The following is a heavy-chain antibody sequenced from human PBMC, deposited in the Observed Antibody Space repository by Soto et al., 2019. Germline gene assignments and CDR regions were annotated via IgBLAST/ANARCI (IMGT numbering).Heavy chain of an antibody. J-gene: IGHJ4*02. D-gene: IGHD7-27*01. V-gene: IGHV4-34*01. Sequence: SETLSLTCAVSGGSFSGYIWTWIRQTPGKGLQWIGQINHSGSSIYNPSLKSRVTISVDTPKNQFSLKLSSVTAADTAVYYCAKNWNWGSLVHWGQGTLVTVSS. CDR3: AKNWNWGSLVH. CDR2: INHSGSS. CDR1: GGSFSGYI.